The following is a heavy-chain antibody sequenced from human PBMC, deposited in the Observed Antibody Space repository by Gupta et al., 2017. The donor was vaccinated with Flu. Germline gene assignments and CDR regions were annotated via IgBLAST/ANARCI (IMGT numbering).Heavy chain of an antibody. J-gene: IGHJ4*02. Sequence: EVQLVESGGDLVQPGGSLRLSCAASEFAFSNYWMSWVRQAPGKGLEWVANINPDGSGKYHVDSVRGRFTISRDNARNSLYLQMDSLRAEDTAVYYCARVDCIGVSCYRTLFDYWCLGALVTVSS. CDR2: INPDGSGK. D-gene: IGHD2-15*01. V-gene: IGHV3-7*01. CDR1: EFAFSNYW. CDR3: ARVDCIGVSCYRTLFDY.